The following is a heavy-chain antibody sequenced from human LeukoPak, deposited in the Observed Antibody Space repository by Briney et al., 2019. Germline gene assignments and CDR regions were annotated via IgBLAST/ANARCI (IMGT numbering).Heavy chain of an antibody. CDR2: INPKSGGT. Sequence: ASVKVSCKASGYTFTGYYLHWVRQAPGQGLEWMGWINPKSGGTNYARKFLGRVTMTGDTSISTVYMDLSRLRFDDTAVYYCARGDSSGWYREYSGIDYWGQGTLVTVSS. V-gene: IGHV1-2*02. CDR1: GYTFTGYY. J-gene: IGHJ4*02. CDR3: ARGDSSGWYREYSGIDY. D-gene: IGHD6-19*01.